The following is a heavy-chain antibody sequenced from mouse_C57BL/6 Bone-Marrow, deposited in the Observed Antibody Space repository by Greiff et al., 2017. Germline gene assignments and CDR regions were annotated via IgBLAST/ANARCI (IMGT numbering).Heavy chain of an antibody. J-gene: IGHJ3*01. D-gene: IGHD2-5*01. Sequence: VKLVESGAELVRPGASVKLSCTASGFNIKDDYMHWVKQRPEQGLEWIGWIDPENGDTEYASKFQGKATITADTSSNTAYLQLSSLTSEDTAVYYCTHSNYRFAYWGQGTLVTVSA. CDR2: IDPENGDT. CDR3: THSNYRFAY. CDR1: GFNIKDDY. V-gene: IGHV14-4*01.